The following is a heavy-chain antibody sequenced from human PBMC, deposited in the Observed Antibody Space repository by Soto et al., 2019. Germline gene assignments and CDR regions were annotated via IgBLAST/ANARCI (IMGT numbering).Heavy chain of an antibody. CDR1: GYTFTSYG. CDR3: ARDPGWLVPPYYSGMDV. J-gene: IGHJ6*02. CDR2: ISAYNGNT. Sequence: QVQLVQSGAEVKKPGASVKVSCKASGYTFTSYGISWVRQAPGQGLEWMGWISAYNGNTNYAQKLQGRVTMTTDTSTSTASMELRSLRSDDTAVYYCARDPGWLVPPYYSGMDVWGQGTTVTVSS. D-gene: IGHD6-19*01. V-gene: IGHV1-18*01.